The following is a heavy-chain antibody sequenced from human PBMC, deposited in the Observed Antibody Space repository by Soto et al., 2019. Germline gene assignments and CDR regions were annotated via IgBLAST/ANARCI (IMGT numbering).Heavy chain of an antibody. D-gene: IGHD1-7*01. Sequence: QVQLVESGGGVVQSGGSLRLSCLASGFDFSSHGMYWVRQAPGRGLEWVALISYEGSHKFYVDSLKGRFTISRDNSTHTLYVHMSSLRPEDTALYYCAKDFELPDGDYYHYGMDVWGQGTTVSVSS. J-gene: IGHJ6*02. CDR2: ISYEGSHK. CDR3: AKDFELPDGDYYHYGMDV. CDR1: GFDFSSHG. V-gene: IGHV3-30*18.